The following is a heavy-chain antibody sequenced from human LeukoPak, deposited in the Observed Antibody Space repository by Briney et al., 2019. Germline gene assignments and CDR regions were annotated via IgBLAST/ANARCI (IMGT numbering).Heavy chain of an antibody. CDR3: ARDKVTMVRGVIIRRNWFDP. D-gene: IGHD3-10*01. CDR2: INPNSGGT. CDR1: GGTFSSYA. Sequence: ASVKVSCKASGGTFSSYAISWVRQAPGQGLEWMGWINPNSGGTNYAQKFQGRVTMTRDTSISTAYMELSRLRSDDTAVYYCARDKVTMVRGVIIRRNWFDPWGQGTLVTVSS. V-gene: IGHV1-2*02. J-gene: IGHJ5*02.